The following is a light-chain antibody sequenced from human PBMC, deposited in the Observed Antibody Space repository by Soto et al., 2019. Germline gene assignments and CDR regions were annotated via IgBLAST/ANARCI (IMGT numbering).Light chain of an antibody. CDR1: SSDVGGYNY. CDR2: EVS. Sequence: QSLLTHPASVSGSPGQSITISCTGTSSDVGGYNYVSWYQQHPGKAPKLMIYEVSNRPSGVSNRFSGSKSGNTASLTISGLQAEDEADYYCSSYTSSSTLVFGTGTKVTVL. CDR3: SSYTSSSTLV. J-gene: IGLJ1*01. V-gene: IGLV2-14*01.